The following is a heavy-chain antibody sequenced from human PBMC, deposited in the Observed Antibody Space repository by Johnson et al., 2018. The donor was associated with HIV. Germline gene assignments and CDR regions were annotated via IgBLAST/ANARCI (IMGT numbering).Heavy chain of an antibody. Sequence: VRPGGSLSLSCAASGFTFDDYGMTWVRQPPGKGLECVSSINWNGGNTEYKESVKGRFTISRDNAKNSLYLQMNSLRVEDTALYYCARGKGAAAGLDAVDIWGQGSMVTFSS. CDR3: ARGKGAAAGLDAVDI. CDR2: INWNGGNT. J-gene: IGHJ3*02. CDR1: GFTFDDYG. V-gene: IGHV3-20*04. D-gene: IGHD6-13*01.